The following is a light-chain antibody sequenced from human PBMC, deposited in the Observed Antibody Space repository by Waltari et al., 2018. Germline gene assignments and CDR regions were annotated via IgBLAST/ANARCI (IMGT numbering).Light chain of an antibody. V-gene: IGLV2-23*02. Sequence: QSALTQPASVSGSPGQSITISCTGTSSDVWSYNLVSWYQQHPGKAPKLMIYEVSKRPSGVSNRFSGSKSGNTASLTISGLQAEDEADYYCCSYAGSSSNVFGSGTKVTVL. CDR2: EVS. CDR3: CSYAGSSSNV. CDR1: SSDVWSYNL. J-gene: IGLJ6*01.